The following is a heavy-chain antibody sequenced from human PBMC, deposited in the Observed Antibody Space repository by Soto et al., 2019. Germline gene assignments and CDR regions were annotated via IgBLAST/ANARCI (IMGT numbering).Heavy chain of an antibody. J-gene: IGHJ5*02. CDR1: GDSVSSNSAA. D-gene: IGHD2-8*01. CDR2: TYYRSKWYN. Sequence: SQTLSLTCAISGDSVSSNSAAWNWIRQSPSRGLEWLGRTYYRSKWYNDYAVSVKSRITINPDTSKNQFSLQLNSVTPEDTTVYYCARLQRHVRAGWFYPFGQGNLLTISS. V-gene: IGHV6-1*01. CDR3: ARLQRHVRAGWFYP.